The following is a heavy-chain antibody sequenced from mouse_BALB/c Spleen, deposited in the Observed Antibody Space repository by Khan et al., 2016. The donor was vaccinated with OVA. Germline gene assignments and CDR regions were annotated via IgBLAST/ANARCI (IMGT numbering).Heavy chain of an antibody. CDR1: VYTFTSYY. Sequence: QVQLQQPGAELVKPGASVKLSCKASVYTFTSYYMYWVKQRPGQGLEWIGGINPSNGGSNFNEKFKTKATLTVDKSSSTAYMQLSSLTSEDSAVYYCTRSGYGGFGYWGQGTLVTVSA. D-gene: IGHD3-1*01. CDR3: TRSGYGGFGY. CDR2: INPSNGGS. J-gene: IGHJ3*01. V-gene: IGHV1S81*02.